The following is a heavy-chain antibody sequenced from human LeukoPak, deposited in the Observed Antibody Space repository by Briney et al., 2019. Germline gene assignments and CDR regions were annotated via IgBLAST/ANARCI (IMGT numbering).Heavy chain of an antibody. CDR3: ARDKRQWLRANWFDP. CDR1: GYTFTGYY. V-gene: IGHV1-2*02. D-gene: IGHD6-19*01. CDR2: INPNSGGT. Sequence: ASVKVSCKASGYTFTGYYMHWVRQAPGQGLGWMGWINPNSGGTNYAQKFQGRVTMTRDTSISTAYMELSRLRSDDTAVYHCARDKRQWLRANWFDPWGQGTLVTVSS. J-gene: IGHJ5*02.